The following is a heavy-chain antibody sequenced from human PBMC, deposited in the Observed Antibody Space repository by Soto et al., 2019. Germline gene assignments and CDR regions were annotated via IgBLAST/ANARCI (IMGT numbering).Heavy chain of an antibody. V-gene: IGHV1-3*01. CDR3: TGYYYYGMDV. J-gene: IGHJ6*02. CDR2: INGGTGQT. Sequence: GASVKVSCKASGYTFSTHAMHWVRQAPGQSLEWMGWINGGTGQTKHSHRFQGRVTITRDTSASTAYMELSSLRSEDTAVYYYTGYYYYGMDVWGQGTTVTVSS. CDR1: GYTFSTHA.